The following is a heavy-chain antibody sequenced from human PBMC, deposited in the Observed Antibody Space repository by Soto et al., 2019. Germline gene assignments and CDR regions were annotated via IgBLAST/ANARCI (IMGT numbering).Heavy chain of an antibody. CDR3: ARDQGHCSGGSCYLNYYYYGMDV. CDR1: GVTFSSYA. V-gene: IGHV3-30-3*01. CDR2: ISYDGSNK. J-gene: IGHJ6*02. D-gene: IGHD2-15*01. Sequence: PGGSLRLSCAASGVTFSSYAMHWVRQAPGKGLEWVAVISYDGSNKYYADSVKGRFTISRDNSKNTLYLQMNSLRAEDTAVYYCARDQGHCSGGSCYLNYYYYGMDVWGQGTTVTVSS.